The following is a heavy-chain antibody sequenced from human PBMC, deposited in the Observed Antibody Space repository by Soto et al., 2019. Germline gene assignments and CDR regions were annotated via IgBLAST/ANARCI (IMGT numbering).Heavy chain of an antibody. Sequence: PEKGLEWIGYIFYSGSTNYNPSLKSRFTISVDTSKNQFSLKLSSVTAADTAVYYCARHRISGLTAVGIYEVVNKRGSDMDVWGKGTTVPVS. J-gene: IGHJ6*03. CDR3: ARHRISGLTAVGIYEVVNKRGSDMDV. CDR2: IFYSGST. D-gene: IGHD3-3*01. V-gene: IGHV4-59*08.